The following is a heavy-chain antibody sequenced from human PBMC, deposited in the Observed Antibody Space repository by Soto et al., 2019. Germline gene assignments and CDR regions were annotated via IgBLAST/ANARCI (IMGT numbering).Heavy chain of an antibody. J-gene: IGHJ5*02. D-gene: IGHD3-10*01. Sequence: TSETLSLTCTVSGGSISSSSYYWGWIRQPPGKGLEWIGSIYYSGSTYYNPSLKSRVTISVDTSKNQFSLKLSSVTAADTAVYYCAKPGALLWFGDPGEINWFDPWGQGTLVTVS. V-gene: IGHV4-39*01. CDR3: AKPGALLWFGDPGEINWFDP. CDR1: GGSISSSSYY. CDR2: IYYSGST.